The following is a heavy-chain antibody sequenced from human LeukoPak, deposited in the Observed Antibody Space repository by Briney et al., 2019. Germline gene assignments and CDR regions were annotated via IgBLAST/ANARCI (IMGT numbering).Heavy chain of an antibody. V-gene: IGHV1-18*01. CDR2: ISAYNGNT. D-gene: IGHD2-2*01. J-gene: IGHJ4*02. CDR1: GYTFTSYG. CDR3: ARKGYCSSTSCYGQEFDY. Sequence: GASVKVSCKASGYTFTSYGISWVRQAPGQGLEWMGWISAYNGNTNYAQKLQGRVTMTTDTSTSTAYMELRSLRSDDTAVYYCARKGYCSSTSCYGQEFDYWGQGTLVTVSS.